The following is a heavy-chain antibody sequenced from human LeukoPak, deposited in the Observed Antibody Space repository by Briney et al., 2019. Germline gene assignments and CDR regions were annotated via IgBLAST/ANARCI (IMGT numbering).Heavy chain of an antibody. CDR3: ARTAPGYCSGGSCYLYYYYYYMDV. J-gene: IGHJ6*03. CDR2: INHSGST. V-gene: IGHV4-34*01. Sequence: PSETLSLTCAVYGGSFSGYYWSWIRQPPGKGLEWIGEINHSGSTNYNPSLKSRGTISVDTSENQFSLKLSSVTAADTAVYYCARTAPGYCSGGSCYLYYYYYYMDVWGKGTTVTISS. CDR1: GGSFSGYY. D-gene: IGHD2-15*01.